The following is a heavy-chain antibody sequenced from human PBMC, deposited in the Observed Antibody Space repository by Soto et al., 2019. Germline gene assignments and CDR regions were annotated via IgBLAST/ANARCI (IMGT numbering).Heavy chain of an antibody. Sequence: LRLPGAASVFTFSRYAMSGVRQAPGKGLEWVSTFSGPGGGTYYADSVNFRFTISRDNFKSSLYLKMSSLRAEDTAVYYCAKSNIRTANYTSFESWGDGTLVNDSS. D-gene: IGHD2-21*02. CDR1: VFTFSRYA. CDR2: FSGPGGGT. CDR3: AKSNIRTANYTSFES. J-gene: IGHJ5*01. V-gene: IGHV3-23*01.